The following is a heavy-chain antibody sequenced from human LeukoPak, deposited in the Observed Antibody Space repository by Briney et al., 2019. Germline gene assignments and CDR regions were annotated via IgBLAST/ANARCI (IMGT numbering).Heavy chain of an antibody. CDR1: GYTFTSYG. V-gene: IGHV1-18*01. J-gene: IGHJ4*02. Sequence: ASVKVSCKASGYTFTSYGISWVRQAPGQGLEWMGWISAYNGNTNYAQKLQGRVTMTTDTSTSTAYTELRSLRSDDTAVYYCARMDTAMAGSDYWGQGTLVTVSS. D-gene: IGHD5-18*01. CDR2: ISAYNGNT. CDR3: ARMDTAMAGSDY.